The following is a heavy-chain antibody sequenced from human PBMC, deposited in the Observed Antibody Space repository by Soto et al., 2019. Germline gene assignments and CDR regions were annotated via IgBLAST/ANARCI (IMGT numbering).Heavy chain of an antibody. CDR1: GFSLSTSGVG. CDR3: AHMALDCRSTGCGVDP. D-gene: IGHD2-2*01. V-gene: IGHV2-5*01. Sequence: QITLKESGPTLVKPTQTLTLTCTFSGFSLSTSGVGVGWIRQPPGKALEWLALIYWNDDKRYRPSLKSRLTITNDTPKDQVVLTMTSLDPVDTAKYYCAHMALDCRSTGCGVDPWGKGTLVTVPS. J-gene: IGHJ5*02. CDR2: IYWNDDK.